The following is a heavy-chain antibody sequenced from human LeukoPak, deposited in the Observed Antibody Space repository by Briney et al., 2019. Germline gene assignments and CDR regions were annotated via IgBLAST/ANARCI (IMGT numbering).Heavy chain of an antibody. J-gene: IGHJ4*02. V-gene: IGHV3-30-3*02. CDR2: ISYDGSNK. CDR1: GFTFSSYA. CDR3: AKLVYYGSGSYLPPFDY. Sequence: GRSLRLSCAASGFTFSSYAMHWVRQAPGRGLEWVAVISYDGSNKYYADSVKGRFTISRDNSKNTLYLQMNSLRAEDTAVYYCAKLVYYGSGSYLPPFDYWGQGTLVTVSS. D-gene: IGHD3-10*01.